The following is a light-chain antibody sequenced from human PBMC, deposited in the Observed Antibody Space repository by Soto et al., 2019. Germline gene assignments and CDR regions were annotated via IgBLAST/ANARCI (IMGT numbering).Light chain of an antibody. J-gene: IGKJ1*01. Sequence: AIQMTQSPSSLSASVGDRVTITCRASQGIRNDLGWYQQKPGKAPKLLIYAASSLHSGVPSRFSGSGSGTDFTLTISSLQPEDFATYDWLQEYNYPRTFGQGNKVEIK. CDR2: AAS. CDR3: LQEYNYPRT. V-gene: IGKV1-6*01. CDR1: QGIRND.